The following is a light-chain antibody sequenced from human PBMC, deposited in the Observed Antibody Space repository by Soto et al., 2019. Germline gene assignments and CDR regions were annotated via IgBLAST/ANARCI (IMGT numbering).Light chain of an antibody. V-gene: IGLV2-14*03. Sequence: QSALTQPASVSGSPGQSITISCTGTSSDVGGYNYVSWYQQHPGKAPKLMIYDVSNRPSGVSNRFSGSKSGNTASLTISGLQAEDEAYYYCSSYSSSTTLVIFGGGTKVTVL. J-gene: IGLJ2*01. CDR1: SSDVGGYNY. CDR3: SSYSSSTTLVI. CDR2: DVS.